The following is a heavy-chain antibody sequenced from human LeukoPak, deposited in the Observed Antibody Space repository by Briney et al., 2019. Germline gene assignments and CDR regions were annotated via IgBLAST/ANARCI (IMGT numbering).Heavy chain of an antibody. CDR2: INHSGST. Sequence: PSETLSLTXAVYGGSFSGYYWSWIRQPPGKGLEWIGEINHSGSTNYNPSLKSRVTISVDTSKNQFSLKLSSVTAADTAVYYCARGGRGYYGSGTKLDYWGQGTLVTVSS. D-gene: IGHD3-10*01. J-gene: IGHJ4*02. CDR3: ARGGRGYYGSGTKLDY. CDR1: GGSFSGYY. V-gene: IGHV4-34*01.